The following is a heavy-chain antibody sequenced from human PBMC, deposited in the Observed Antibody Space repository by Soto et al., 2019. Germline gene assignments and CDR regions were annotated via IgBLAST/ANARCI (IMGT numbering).Heavy chain of an antibody. D-gene: IGHD1-26*01. CDR3: ARVLYATWSSFDH. Sequence: XGSLRLSCTASGFTFSSYEMTWVRQAPGKGLEWISYITSGGTTYYADSAKGRFTISRDNAKNSLYLHLNSLTAEDTAIYYCARVLYATWSSFDHWGQGTLVTVSS. CDR2: ITSGGTT. CDR1: GFTFSSYE. J-gene: IGHJ4*02. V-gene: IGHV3-48*03.